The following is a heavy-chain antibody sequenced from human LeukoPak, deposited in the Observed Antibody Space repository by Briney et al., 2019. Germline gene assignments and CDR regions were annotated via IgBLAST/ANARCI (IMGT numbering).Heavy chain of an antibody. Sequence: GGSLRLTCAASGFTFSDHYMTWIRQAPGKGLEWISYITTSSSYTNYADSLKGRFTISRDNAKNSLYLQMNSLRVEDTAMYYCARGRLWFGEFTSRGTFDIWGQGTMVTVSS. V-gene: IGHV3-11*06. CDR1: GFTFSDHY. CDR2: ITTSSSYT. J-gene: IGHJ3*02. CDR3: ARGRLWFGEFTSRGTFDI. D-gene: IGHD3-10*01.